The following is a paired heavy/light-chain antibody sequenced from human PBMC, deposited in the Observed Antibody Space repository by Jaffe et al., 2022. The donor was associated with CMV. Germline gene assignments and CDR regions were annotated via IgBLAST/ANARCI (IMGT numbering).Heavy chain of an antibody. CDR3: ARDTRGSSSWYGSDY. Sequence: EVQLVESGGGLVKPGGSLRLSCAASGFSFNSYSMNWVRQAPGKGLEWVSWISSSSSDMYYAESVKGRFTIARDEAKNSLYLQLNSLRDDDTAVYYCARDTRGSSSWYGSDYWGQGTLVTVSS. J-gene: IGHJ4*02. CDR1: GFSFNSYS. CDR2: ISSSSSDM. V-gene: IGHV3-21*01. D-gene: IGHD6-13*01.
Light chain of an antibody. J-gene: IGLJ3*02. Sequence: QSVLTQPPSVSAAPGQKVTISCSGINSNIGSNYVSWYQQVPGTAPKLLVYENNKRPSGIPDRFSGSKSGTSATLGITGLQTGDEADYYCGTWDNRLNVGVFGGGTKLTVL. CDR3: GTWDNRLNVGV. CDR1: NSNIGSNY. CDR2: ENN. V-gene: IGLV1-51*01.